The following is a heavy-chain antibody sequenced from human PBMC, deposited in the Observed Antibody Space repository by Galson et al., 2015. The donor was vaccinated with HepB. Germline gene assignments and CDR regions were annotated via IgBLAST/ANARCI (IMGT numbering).Heavy chain of an antibody. J-gene: IGHJ4*02. CDR3: ARVADADYGDHTHFDS. V-gene: IGHV3-11*06. D-gene: IGHD4-17*01. CDR2: ISSNTLYT. CDR1: GFPFNNAW. Sequence: SLRLSCAASGFPFNNAWMTWVRQAPGMGLEWISYISSNTLYTNYADSVKGRFTISRDNAKTSLYLQINGLRAEDTAVYYCARVADADYGDHTHFDSWGQGTLVTVSS.